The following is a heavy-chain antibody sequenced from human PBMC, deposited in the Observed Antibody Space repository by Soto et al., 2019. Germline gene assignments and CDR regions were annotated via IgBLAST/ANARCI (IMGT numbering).Heavy chain of an antibody. CDR2: IYYSGST. CDR1: GGSISSGDYY. V-gene: IGHV4-30-4*01. J-gene: IGHJ5*02. Sequence: PSETLSLTCTVSGGSISSGDYYWSWIRQPPGKGLEWIGYIYYSGSTYYNPSLKSRVTISVDTSKNQFSLKLSSVTAADTAVYYCARAFDTSDYGFDPWGQGTLVTVSS. D-gene: IGHD4-17*01. CDR3: ARAFDTSDYGFDP.